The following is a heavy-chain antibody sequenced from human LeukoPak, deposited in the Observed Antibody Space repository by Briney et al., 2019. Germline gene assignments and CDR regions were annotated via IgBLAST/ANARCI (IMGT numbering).Heavy chain of an antibody. J-gene: IGHJ4*02. CDR1: GFTFSSYE. D-gene: IGHD5-18*01. CDR2: ISSSGSTI. CDR3: SRDTDTARALFDY. Sequence: GGSLRLSCAASGFTFSSYEMNWLRQAPGKGLEWVSYISSSGSTIYYADSVKGRFTISRDNAKNSLYLQMNSLRAEDTAVYYCSRDTDTARALFDYWGQGTLVTDSS. V-gene: IGHV3-48*03.